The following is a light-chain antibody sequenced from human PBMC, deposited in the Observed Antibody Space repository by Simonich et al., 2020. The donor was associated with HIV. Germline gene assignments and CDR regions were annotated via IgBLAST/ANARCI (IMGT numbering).Light chain of an antibody. CDR1: SSDVGGYNS. J-gene: IGLJ2*01. CDR3: SSYTSTSTLV. CDR2: DVT. Sequence: QPALTQPASVSVSPGQSITFSCTGTSSDVGGYNSVSWYQQHPGKAPKLMIYDVTERPSGVSNRFSGSKSGNTASLTISGLQADDEADYYCSSYTSTSTLVFGGGTKLTVL. V-gene: IGLV2-14*01.